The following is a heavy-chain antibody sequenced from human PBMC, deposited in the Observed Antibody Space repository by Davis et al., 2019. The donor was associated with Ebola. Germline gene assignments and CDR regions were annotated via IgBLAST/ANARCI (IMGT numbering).Heavy chain of an antibody. V-gene: IGHV1-46*01. J-gene: IGHJ5*02. D-gene: IGHD3-3*01. CDR2: INPSGGNT. CDR3: ATQGFLEWHKWFDP. CDR1: GYTFTSYY. Sequence: AASVKVSCKASGYTFTSYYMHWVRQAPGQGLEWMGIINPSGGNTNYAQKFQGRVTMTEDTSTDIAYMELSSLRSEDTAVYYCATQGFLEWHKWFDPWGQGTLVTVSS.